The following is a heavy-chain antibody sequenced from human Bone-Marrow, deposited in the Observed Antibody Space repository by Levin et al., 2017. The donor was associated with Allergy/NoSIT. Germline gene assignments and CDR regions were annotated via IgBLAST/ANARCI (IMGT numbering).Heavy chain of an antibody. V-gene: IGHV3-23*01. CDR2: VSGTGRVT. J-gene: IGHJ3*02. CDR3: AVRPLKNSYDSTTYSPDAFEI. D-gene: IGHD3-22*01. Sequence: PGGSLRLSCLASGFAFGDFSTYVMNWVRQAPGKRPQWVSSVSGTGRVTHYADSVKGRFTISRDNSKNTLYLHLNSLSAADTAIYYCAVRPLKNSYDSTTYSPDAFEIWGQGTLVAVSS. CDR1: GFAFGDFSTYV.